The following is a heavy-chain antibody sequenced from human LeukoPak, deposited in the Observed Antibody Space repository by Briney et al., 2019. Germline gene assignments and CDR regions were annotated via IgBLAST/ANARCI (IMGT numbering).Heavy chain of an antibody. V-gene: IGHV1-46*01. CDR1: GYTFTSYY. J-gene: IGHJ4*02. CDR3: AMEVVPANYFDY. D-gene: IGHD2-2*01. CDR2: INPSGGST. Sequence: ASVKVSCKAPGYTFTSYYMHWVRQAPGQGLEWMGIINPSGGSTSYAQKFQGRVTMTRDTSTSTVYMELSSLRSEDTAVYYCAMEVVPANYFDYWGQGTLVTVSS.